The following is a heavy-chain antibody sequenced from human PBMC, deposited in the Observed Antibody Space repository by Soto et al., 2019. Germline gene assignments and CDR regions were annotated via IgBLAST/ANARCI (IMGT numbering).Heavy chain of an antibody. J-gene: IGHJ4*02. CDR2: INAGNGNT. V-gene: IGHV1-3*01. CDR1: GYTSTSYA. CDR3: ARDHGLAIFGVASDY. D-gene: IGHD3-3*01. Sequence: ASVKVSCKASGYTSTSYAMHWVRQAPGQRLEWMGWINAGNGNTKYSQKFQGRVTITRDTSASTAYMGLSSLRSEDTAVYYCARDHGLAIFGVASDYWGQGTPVTVSS.